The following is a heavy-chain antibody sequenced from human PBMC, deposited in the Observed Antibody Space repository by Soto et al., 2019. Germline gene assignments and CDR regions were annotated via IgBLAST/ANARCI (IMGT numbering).Heavy chain of an antibody. CDR1: GFTFSSSA. CDR3: VKLRWRTYYTYFDY. J-gene: IGHJ4*02. Sequence: GGSLRLSCAASGFTFSSSALGWVRQAPGKGLEWVSSIIGNGDSPFYVDSVKGRFTVSTDSSKSTLFLQMDSLRVEDTAVYYCVKLRWRTYYTYFDYWGQGTLVTVPS. CDR2: IIGNGDSP. D-gene: IGHD3-22*01. V-gene: IGHV3-23*01.